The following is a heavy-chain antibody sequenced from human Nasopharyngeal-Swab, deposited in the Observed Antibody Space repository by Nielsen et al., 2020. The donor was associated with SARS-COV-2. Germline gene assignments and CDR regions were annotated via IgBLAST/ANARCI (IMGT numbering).Heavy chain of an antibody. D-gene: IGHD6-25*01. CDR2: TEIGGTT. CDR3: AKDLFAERMRDFDY. V-gene: IGHV3-53*01. Sequence: GGSLRLSCAVSGLTVSSTYMSWVRQAPGKGLEWVSVTEIGGTTHYADSVKGRFTISRDNSKNTLHLQMNSLRAEDTAVYYCAKDLFAERMRDFDYWGQGTLVAVSS. CDR1: GLTVSSTY. J-gene: IGHJ4*02.